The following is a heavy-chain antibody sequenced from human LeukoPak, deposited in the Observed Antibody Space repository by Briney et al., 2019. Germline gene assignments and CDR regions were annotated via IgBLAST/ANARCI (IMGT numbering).Heavy chain of an antibody. CDR3: AVARGVRGAGNWFDP. CDR2: IYYSGST. J-gene: IGHJ5*02. V-gene: IGHV4-59*08. CDR1: GGSISSYY. Sequence: SETLSLTCTVSGGSISSYYWSWIRQPPGKGLEWIGYIYYSGSTNYNPSLKSRVTISVDTSKNQFSLKLISVTAADTAMYYCAVARGVRGAGNWFDPWGQGTLVTVSS. D-gene: IGHD3-10*01.